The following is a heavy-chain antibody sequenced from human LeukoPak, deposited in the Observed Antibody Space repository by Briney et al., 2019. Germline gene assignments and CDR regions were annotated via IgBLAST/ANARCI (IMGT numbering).Heavy chain of an antibody. Sequence: PGRSLRLSCATSGFTFSNYGMHWVRQAPGKGLEWVAIIYYDGSKKNYADSVRGRFTISRDNSKNTLYLQVNSLRAEDTAVYYCAKGGKWDVTPFDYWGQGTLVTVSS. J-gene: IGHJ4*02. D-gene: IGHD1-26*01. CDR3: AKGGKWDVTPFDY. V-gene: IGHV3-33*06. CDR2: IYYDGSKK. CDR1: GFTFSNYG.